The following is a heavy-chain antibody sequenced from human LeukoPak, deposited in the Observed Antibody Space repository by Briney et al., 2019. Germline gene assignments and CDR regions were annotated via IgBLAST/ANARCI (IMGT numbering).Heavy chain of an antibody. J-gene: IGHJ4*02. CDR1: GITLSHYG. D-gene: IGHD5-18*01. Sequence: GGSLRLSCAASGITLSHYGMHWVRQAPGRGLEWVAAISYGGIEKFYADSVKGQFTISRDDSKNTVSLQMNSLRPEDTAVYYCATNTAPVGFYFGYWGQGTLVTVSS. CDR3: ATNTAPVGFYFGY. CDR2: ISYGGIEK. V-gene: IGHV3-30*03.